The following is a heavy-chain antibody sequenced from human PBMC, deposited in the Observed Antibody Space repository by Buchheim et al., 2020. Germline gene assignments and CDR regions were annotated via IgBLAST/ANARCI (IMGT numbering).Heavy chain of an antibody. CDR1: GGSFSGYY. D-gene: IGHD4-17*01. Sequence: QVQLQQWGAGLLKPSETLSLTCAVYGGSFSGYYWSWIRQPPGKGLEWIGEINHSGSTNYNPSLKSRVTISVDTSKNQFFLKLSSVTAADTAVYYCARGRTTAIIVHYFVYWGQGTL. J-gene: IGHJ4*02. V-gene: IGHV4-34*01. CDR3: ARGRTTAIIVHYFVY. CDR2: INHSGST.